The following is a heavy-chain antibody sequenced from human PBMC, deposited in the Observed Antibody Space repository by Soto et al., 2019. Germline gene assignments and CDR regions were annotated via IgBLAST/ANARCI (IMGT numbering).Heavy chain of an antibody. J-gene: IGHJ6*02. CDR3: ARAEKGAAAGTYGMDV. Sequence: GGSLRLSCAACGFTFSSYSMNWVRQSPGKGLEWVSSISSSSSYIYYADSVKGRFTISRDNAKNSLYLQMNSLRAEDTAVYYCARAEKGAAAGTYGMDVWGQGTTVTVSS. D-gene: IGHD6-13*01. CDR1: GFTFSSYS. CDR2: ISSSSSYI. V-gene: IGHV3-21*01.